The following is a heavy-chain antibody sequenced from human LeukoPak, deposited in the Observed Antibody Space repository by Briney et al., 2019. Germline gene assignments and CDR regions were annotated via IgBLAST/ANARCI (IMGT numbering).Heavy chain of an antibody. CDR2: INHSGST. D-gene: IGHD4-11*01. Sequence: PSETLSLTCAVYGGSFGGYYWSWIRQPPGKGLEWIGEINHSGSTNYNPSLKGRVTISVDTSKNQFSLKLSSVTAADTAVYYCARTTVTTWSFYYYGMDVWGQGTTVTVSS. J-gene: IGHJ6*02. V-gene: IGHV4-34*01. CDR1: GGSFGGYY. CDR3: ARTTVTTWSFYYYGMDV.